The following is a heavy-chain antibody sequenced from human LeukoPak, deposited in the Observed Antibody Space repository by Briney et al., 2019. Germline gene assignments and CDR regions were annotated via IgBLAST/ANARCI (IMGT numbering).Heavy chain of an antibody. CDR2: ISSDGSST. Sequence: PGGSLRLSCAASGFTFSSYWMHWVRQAPGKGLVWVSRISSDGSSTNYADSVKGRFTISRDNSKNTLYLQMNSLRAEDTAVYYCAKQGRATMIVGGGPPDPNWYFDLWGRGTLVTVSS. D-gene: IGHD3-22*01. CDR3: AKQGRATMIVGGGPPDPNWYFDL. CDR1: GFTFSSYW. V-gene: IGHV3-74*01. J-gene: IGHJ2*01.